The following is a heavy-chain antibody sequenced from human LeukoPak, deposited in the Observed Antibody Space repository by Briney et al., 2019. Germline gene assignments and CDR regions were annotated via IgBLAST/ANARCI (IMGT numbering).Heavy chain of an antibody. CDR2: ISSSGSNI. CDR1: GFTLSSYE. CDR3: VRDNYYDSSGYSVNAFDI. V-gene: IGHV3-48*03. J-gene: IGHJ3*02. D-gene: IGHD3-22*01. Sequence: GGSLRLSCAASGFTLSSYEMNWVRQAPGKGLEWVSYISSSGSNIYYADSVKGRFTISRDNAKNPLYLQMNSLKAEDTAVYYCVRDNYYDSSGYSVNAFDIWGQGTMVTVSS.